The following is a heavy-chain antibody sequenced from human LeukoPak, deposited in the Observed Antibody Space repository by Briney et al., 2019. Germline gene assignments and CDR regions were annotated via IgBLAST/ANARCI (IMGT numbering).Heavy chain of an antibody. J-gene: IGHJ2*01. CDR2: FDPEDGGT. V-gene: IGHV1-24*01. CDR1: GYTLTELS. CDR3: ARSVQQPWYFDL. D-gene: IGHD6-13*01. Sequence: ASVKVSCKVSGYTLTELSMHWVRQAPGKGLEWMGGFDPEDGGTIYAQKFQGRVTITADESTSTAYMELSSLRSEDTAVYYCARSVQQPWYFDLWGRGTLVTVSS.